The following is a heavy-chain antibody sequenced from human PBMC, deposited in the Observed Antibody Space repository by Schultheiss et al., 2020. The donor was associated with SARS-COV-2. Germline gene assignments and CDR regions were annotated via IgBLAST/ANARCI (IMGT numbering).Heavy chain of an antibody. Sequence: SETLSLTCTVSGGSISSGGYYWSWIRQHPGKGLEWIGYIYYSGSTYYNPSLKSRVTISVDTSKNQFSLKLSSVTAADTAVYYCANVHGGLRYFDWYAPPYGMDVWGQGTTVTVSS. CDR2: IYYSGST. D-gene: IGHD3-9*01. CDR1: GGSISSGGYY. V-gene: IGHV4-31*03. CDR3: ANVHGGLRYFDWYAPPYGMDV. J-gene: IGHJ6*02.